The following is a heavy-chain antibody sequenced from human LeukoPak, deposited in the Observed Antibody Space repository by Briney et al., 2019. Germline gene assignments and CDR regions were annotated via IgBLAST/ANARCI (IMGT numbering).Heavy chain of an antibody. V-gene: IGHV3-7*01. Sequence: GGSLRLSCAASGFTFSSYWMSWVRQAPGKGLEWVANIKQDGSEKYYVDSMKGRFTISRDNAKNSLYLQMNSLRAEDTAVYYCAREFCGSCGYKFYYYMDVWGKGTTVTVSS. D-gene: IGHD5-24*01. CDR3: AREFCGSCGYKFYYYMDV. CDR2: IKQDGSEK. CDR1: GFTFSSYW. J-gene: IGHJ6*03.